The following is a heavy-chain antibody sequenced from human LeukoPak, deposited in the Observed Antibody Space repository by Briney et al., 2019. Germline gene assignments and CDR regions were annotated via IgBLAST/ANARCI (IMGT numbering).Heavy chain of an antibody. Sequence: GGSLRLSCAASGFAFSDYYMTWVRQAPGKGLEWISYSSISGNDKYYADSVKGRFTISRDNAKDSLYLQMNSLRAEDTAVYYCARSMITVASTAWAYWGQGTLVTVSS. CDR1: GFAFSDYY. CDR3: ARSMITVASTAWAY. D-gene: IGHD6-19*01. V-gene: IGHV3-11*01. CDR2: SSISGNDK. J-gene: IGHJ4*02.